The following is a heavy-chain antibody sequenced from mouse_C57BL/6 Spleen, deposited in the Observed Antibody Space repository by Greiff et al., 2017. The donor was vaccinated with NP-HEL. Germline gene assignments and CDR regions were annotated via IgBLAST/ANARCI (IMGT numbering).Heavy chain of an antibody. CDR1: GYAFSSSW. Sequence: QVQLKESGPELVKPGASVKISCKASGYAFSSSWMNWVKQRPGKGLEWIGRIYPGDGDTNYNGKFKGKATLTADKSSSTAYMQLSSLTSEDSAVYFCARRDYYGSSSWYFDGWGTGTTVTVSS. J-gene: IGHJ1*03. CDR2: IYPGDGDT. D-gene: IGHD1-1*01. V-gene: IGHV1-82*01. CDR3: ARRDYYGSSSWYFDG.